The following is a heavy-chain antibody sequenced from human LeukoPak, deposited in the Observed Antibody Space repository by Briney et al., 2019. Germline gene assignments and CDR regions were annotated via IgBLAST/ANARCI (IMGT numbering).Heavy chain of an antibody. CDR2: ISSSGSTT. V-gene: IGHV3-11*01. D-gene: IGHD7-27*01. CDR3: ARGHWGLDY. Sequence: GGSLRLSCAASGFTFSDFYMNWIRQAPGKGLEWVSYISSSGSTTYYADSVKGRFTISRDNAKNSLHLQMNSLRAEDTAVYYCARGHWGLDYWGQGTLVTVSS. CDR1: GFTFSDFY. J-gene: IGHJ4*02.